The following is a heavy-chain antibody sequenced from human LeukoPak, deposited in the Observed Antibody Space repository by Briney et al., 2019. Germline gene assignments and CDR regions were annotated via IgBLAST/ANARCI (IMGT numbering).Heavy chain of an antibody. D-gene: IGHD2-15*01. V-gene: IGHV1-69*05. Sequence: SVKVSRKSSVGTFSSYSIRWVRQAPGQGVEWMGGIIPIFCTAKYEQKLQGIVTMTTDESTSTGYMEMSSMRSEDAAVYYCSIGAGRRGYYFDYWGEGGLVTVS. CDR3: SIGAGRRGYYFDY. CDR1: VGTFSSYS. J-gene: IGHJ4*02. CDR2: IIPIFCTA.